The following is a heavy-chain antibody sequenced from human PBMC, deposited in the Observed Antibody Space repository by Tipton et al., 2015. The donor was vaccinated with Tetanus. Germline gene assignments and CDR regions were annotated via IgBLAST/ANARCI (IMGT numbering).Heavy chain of an antibody. J-gene: IGHJ3*02. Sequence: VQLVQSGAEVKKPGESLKISCKGSGYSFTSYWIGWVRQMPGKGLEWMGIIYPGDSDTRYSPSFQGRVTISADRSISTAYLQWSSLKAADTAMYYCAGRFLWFGELLGDGGAFDIWGQGTMVTVSS. D-gene: IGHD3-10*01. CDR3: AGRFLWFGELLGDGGAFDI. CDR1: GYSFTSYW. CDR2: IYPGDSDT. V-gene: IGHV5-51*01.